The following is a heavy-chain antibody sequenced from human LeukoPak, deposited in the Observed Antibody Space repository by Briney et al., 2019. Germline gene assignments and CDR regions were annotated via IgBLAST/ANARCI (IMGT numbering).Heavy chain of an antibody. J-gene: IGHJ4*02. V-gene: IGHV1-8*01. CDR1: GYTFTSYD. Sequence: GASVKVSCKASGYTFTSYDITWVRQATGQGLEWMGWMNPNSGNTGYAQKFQGRVTMTRNTSISTAYMELSSLRSEDTAVYYCARMLWFGELSFDYWGQGTLVTVSS. CDR2: MNPNSGNT. D-gene: IGHD3-10*01. CDR3: ARMLWFGELSFDY.